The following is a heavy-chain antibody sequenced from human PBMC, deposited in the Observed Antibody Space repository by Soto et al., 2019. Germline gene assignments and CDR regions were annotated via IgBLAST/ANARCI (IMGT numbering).Heavy chain of an antibody. Sequence: QVQLVESGGGLVKPGGSLRLSCAASGFTFTDYYMSWIRQAPGKGLEWISYFSGSGNNIYYADSLEGRFTISRDNAKKSLYLQMNSLRDEDTAVYYCARGPKGYAFDIWGQGTMVTVSS. D-gene: IGHD5-18*01. V-gene: IGHV3-11*01. J-gene: IGHJ3*02. CDR1: GFTFTDYY. CDR3: ARGPKGYAFDI. CDR2: FSGSGNNI.